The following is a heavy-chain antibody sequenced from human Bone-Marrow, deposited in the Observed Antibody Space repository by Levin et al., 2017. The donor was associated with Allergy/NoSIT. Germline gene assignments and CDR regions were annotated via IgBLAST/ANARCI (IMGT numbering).Heavy chain of an antibody. D-gene: IGHD3/OR15-3a*01. CDR1: GYSFTSYW. CDR2: IYPGDSDT. Sequence: GESLKISCKASGYSFTSYWIGWVRQMPGKGLVWMGIIYPGDSDTRYSPSFQGQVTISADKSISTAYLQWSRLRTSDTAMYYCARRPPTDYWTERADVFDIWGQGTMVTVSS. J-gene: IGHJ3*02. CDR3: ARRPPTDYWTERADVFDI. V-gene: IGHV5-51*01.